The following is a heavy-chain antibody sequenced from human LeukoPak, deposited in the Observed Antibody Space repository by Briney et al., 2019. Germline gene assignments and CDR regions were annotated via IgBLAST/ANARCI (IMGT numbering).Heavy chain of an antibody. Sequence: SETLSLTCTVSGGSISSYYWSWIRQPPGKGLEWIGYIYYSGSTNYNPSLKSRVTISVDTSKNQFSLKLSSVTAADTAVYYCASRGEMATIYYYYYYMDVWGKGTTVTVSS. V-gene: IGHV4-59*12. J-gene: IGHJ6*03. CDR2: IYYSGST. CDR1: GGSISSYY. CDR3: ASRGEMATIYYYYYYMDV. D-gene: IGHD5-24*01.